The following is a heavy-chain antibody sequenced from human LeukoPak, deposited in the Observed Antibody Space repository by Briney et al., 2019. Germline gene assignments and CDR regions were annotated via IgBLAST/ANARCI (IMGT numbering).Heavy chain of an antibody. D-gene: IGHD3-10*01. CDR1: GFTFSSYA. CDR2: ISYDGSNK. Sequence: PGGSLRLPCAASGFTFSSYAMLWVRQAPGKGLEYVAVISYDGSNKYYADSVKGRFTISRDKSKNTLYLQMCSLRAEDTTVYCCASPPAVCYYPFDNWGQGTLVTVSS. J-gene: IGHJ4*02. V-gene: IGHV3-30*04. CDR3: ASPPAVCYYPFDN.